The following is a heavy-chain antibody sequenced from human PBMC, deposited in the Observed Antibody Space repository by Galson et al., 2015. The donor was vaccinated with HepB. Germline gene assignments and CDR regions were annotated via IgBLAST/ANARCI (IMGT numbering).Heavy chain of an antibody. J-gene: IGHJ4*02. CDR2: ISSSGKTI. CDR1: GFSFSKYS. D-gene: IGHD6-19*01. V-gene: IGHV3-48*01. CDR3: AKDFSDYVDY. Sequence: SLRLSCAASGFSFSKYSMNWIRQAPGRGLEWLSYISSSGKTIHYADSVKGRFTISRDNAKNSLYLQMNNLRAEDTAVYYCAKDFSDYVDYWGQGTLVTVSS.